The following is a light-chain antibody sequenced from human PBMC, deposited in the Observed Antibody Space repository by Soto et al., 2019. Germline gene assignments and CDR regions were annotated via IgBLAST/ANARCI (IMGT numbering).Light chain of an antibody. CDR1: ISDVGGYNY. Sequence: QSALTQPASVSGSPGQSITISCTGTISDVGGYNYVSWYQQHPGKAPKLMIYDVINRPSGVSNRFSGSKSGNSASLTISGHQAEYEADYYCSSYTSSSTYVVFGGGTKLTVL. CDR2: DVI. V-gene: IGLV2-14*03. J-gene: IGLJ2*01. CDR3: SSYTSSSTYVV.